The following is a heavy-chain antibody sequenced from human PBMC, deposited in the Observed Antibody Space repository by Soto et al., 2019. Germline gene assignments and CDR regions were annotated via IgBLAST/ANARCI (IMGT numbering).Heavy chain of an antibody. Sequence: GGSLRLSCAASGLDLSHPWMTWVRQAAGKGLEWVARIKSKTDGGTADYAAPVKGRFSISRDDSKNTVDLQMNSLKTEDTAVYYCTTGVYYDILTGYSTVAYWGQGTLVTVS. CDR2: IKSKTDGGTA. V-gene: IGHV3-15*01. J-gene: IGHJ4*02. D-gene: IGHD3-9*01. CDR3: TTGVYYDILTGYSTVAY. CDR1: GLDLSHPW.